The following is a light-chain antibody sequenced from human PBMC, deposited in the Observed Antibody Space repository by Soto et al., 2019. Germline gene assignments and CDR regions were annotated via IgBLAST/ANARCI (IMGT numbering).Light chain of an antibody. V-gene: IGKV1-9*01. CDR3: LQLNSYPPT. CDR2: AAS. J-gene: IGKJ2*01. CDR1: QGISSY. Sequence: IQLTQSPSSLSASVGDRVTITCRASQGISSYLAWYQQEPGPAPTLLIYAASTLQRGVPSRFSGSGSGTDFTLNISSLQPEDFATYYCLQLNSYPPTFGQGTKLEIK.